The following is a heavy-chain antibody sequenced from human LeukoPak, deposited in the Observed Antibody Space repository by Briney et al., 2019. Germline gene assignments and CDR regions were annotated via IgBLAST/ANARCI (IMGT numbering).Heavy chain of an antibody. CDR2: IIPIFGTA. CDR1: GGTFSSYA. D-gene: IGHD6-19*01. J-gene: IGHJ6*02. CDR3: AEDSGYSSGWYYYYGVDV. Sequence: ASVKVSCKASGGTFSSYAISWVRQAPGQGLEWMGGIIPIFGTANYAQKFQGRVTITADESTSTAYMELSSLRSEDTAVYYCAEDSGYSSGWYYYYGVDVWGQGTTVTVSS. V-gene: IGHV1-69*01.